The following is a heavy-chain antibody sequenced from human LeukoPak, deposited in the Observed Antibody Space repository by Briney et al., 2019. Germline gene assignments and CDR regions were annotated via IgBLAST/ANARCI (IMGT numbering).Heavy chain of an antibody. Sequence: GASVKVSCKASGYTFTSYGISWVRQAPGQGLEWMGWISAYNGNTNYAQKLQGRVTMTTDTSTSTAYMELRSLRSEDTAVYYCARGHCSGGSCYYYYYYMDVWGKGTTVTVSS. V-gene: IGHV1-18*01. CDR2: ISAYNGNT. CDR3: ARGHCSGGSCYYYYYYMDV. J-gene: IGHJ6*03. CDR1: GYTFTSYG. D-gene: IGHD2-15*01.